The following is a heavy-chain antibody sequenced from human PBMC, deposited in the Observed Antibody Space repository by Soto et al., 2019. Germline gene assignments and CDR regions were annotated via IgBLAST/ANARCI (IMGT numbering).Heavy chain of an antibody. V-gene: IGHV3-30*18. CDR1: GFTFSSYG. Sequence: GGSLRLSCAASGFTFSSYGMHWVRQAPGKGLEWVAVISYDGSNKYYADSVKGRFTISRDNSKNTLYLQMNSLRAEDTAVYYCANLGQAAGTFNWGQGTLVTVSS. J-gene: IGHJ4*02. CDR2: ISYDGSNK. D-gene: IGHD6-13*01. CDR3: ANLGQAAGTFN.